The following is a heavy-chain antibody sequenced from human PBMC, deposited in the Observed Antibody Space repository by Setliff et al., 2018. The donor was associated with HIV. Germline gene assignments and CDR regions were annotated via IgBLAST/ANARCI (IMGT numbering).Heavy chain of an antibody. Sequence: ASVKVSCKASEDTFNSYTIHWVRQTPGQGLEWMGRTIPVRSMSNFALKFQGRGSIFADKSTSTAYLGLNGLTSEDTAIYYCATSFGSGVAPFDNWGQGTLVTVSS. J-gene: IGHJ4*02. V-gene: IGHV1-69*02. CDR3: ATSFGSGVAPFDN. D-gene: IGHD3-10*01. CDR1: EDTFNSYT. CDR2: TIPVRSMS.